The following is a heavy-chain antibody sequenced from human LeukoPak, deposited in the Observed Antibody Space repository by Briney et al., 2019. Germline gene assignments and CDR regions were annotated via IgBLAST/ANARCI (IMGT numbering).Heavy chain of an antibody. CDR3: ASESYDFWSGYVY. V-gene: IGHV3-7*01. Sequence: PGGSLRLSCAASGFTFSSYWLSWVRQAPGKGLEWVANIKEDGSEKYYVDSVKGRFTISRDNAKNSLYLQMNSLRAEDTAVYYCASESYDFWSGYVYWGQGTLVTVSS. CDR2: IKEDGSEK. D-gene: IGHD3-3*01. J-gene: IGHJ4*02. CDR1: GFTFSSYW.